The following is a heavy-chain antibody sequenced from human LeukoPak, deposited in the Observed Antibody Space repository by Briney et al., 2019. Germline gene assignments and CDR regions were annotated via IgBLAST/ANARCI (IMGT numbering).Heavy chain of an antibody. CDR2: ISGNGGST. Sequence: GGSLRLSCAASGFTFSSYAMSWVRQAPGKGLEWVSAISGNGGSTYYADSVKGRFTISRDNSKNTLYLQMNSLRAEDTAVYYCAKTTGRGVVVPAPRSFDYWGQGTLVTVSS. V-gene: IGHV3-23*01. J-gene: IGHJ4*02. D-gene: IGHD2-2*01. CDR3: AKTTGRGVVVPAPRSFDY. CDR1: GFTFSSYA.